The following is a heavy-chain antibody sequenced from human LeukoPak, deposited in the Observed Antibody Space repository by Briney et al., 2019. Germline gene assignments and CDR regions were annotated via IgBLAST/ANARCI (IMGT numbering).Heavy chain of an antibody. V-gene: IGHV3-23*01. D-gene: IGHD2-15*01. Sequence: TGGSLRLSCAASGFTFSSFALSWVRQAPGKGLEWISGISGSGGRTDYADSVKGRFTISRDNSKNTLCLQMSSLRADDTALYYCAKSPPRCSGGSCYGYWGQGTLVTVSS. CDR2: ISGSGGRT. CDR3: AKSPPRCSGGSCYGY. J-gene: IGHJ4*02. CDR1: GFTFSSFA.